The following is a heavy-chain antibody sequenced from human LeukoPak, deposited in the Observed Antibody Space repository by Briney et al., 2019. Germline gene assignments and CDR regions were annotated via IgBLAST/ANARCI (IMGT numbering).Heavy chain of an antibody. CDR1: GYTFTTYG. CDR2: IDANSANT. Sequence: ASVKVSCKASGYTFTTYGVSWVRQAPGQGLEWMGWIDANSANTNYVQKFQGRVTMTTDTSTSTAYMELRSLRSDDTAVYYCARERPGDEAFDIWGQGTTVTVSS. V-gene: IGHV1-18*01. CDR3: ARERPGDEAFDI. J-gene: IGHJ3*02. D-gene: IGHD3-10*01.